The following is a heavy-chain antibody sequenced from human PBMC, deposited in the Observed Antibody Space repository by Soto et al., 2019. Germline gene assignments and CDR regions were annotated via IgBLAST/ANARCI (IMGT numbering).Heavy chain of an antibody. CDR3: VRGMNPLF. Sequence: PGGSLRLSCAASGFTLRTYTMNWVRQAPGEGLEWVSSISISSSDRYYADSVRGRFTISRDNAKNALYLQMNSLRADDTAVYFCVRGMNPLFGGQGTLVTVS. CDR2: ISISSSDR. CDR1: GFTLRTYT. V-gene: IGHV3-21*06. J-gene: IGHJ4*01.